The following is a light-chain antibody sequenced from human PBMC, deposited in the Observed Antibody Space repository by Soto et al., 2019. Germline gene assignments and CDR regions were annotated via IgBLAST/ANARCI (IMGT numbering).Light chain of an antibody. V-gene: IGKV3-15*01. CDR3: HQYNNWPPIT. CDR1: QSVSNN. CDR2: SAF. J-gene: IGKJ5*01. Sequence: EIMMTQSPATLSVSPGERATLSCRASQSVSNNVAWYQQKPGQAPRILIYSAFTRATGIPARFSGSGSGTEFTLTISSLQSEDFALYYCHQYNNWPPITFGQGTRLEIK.